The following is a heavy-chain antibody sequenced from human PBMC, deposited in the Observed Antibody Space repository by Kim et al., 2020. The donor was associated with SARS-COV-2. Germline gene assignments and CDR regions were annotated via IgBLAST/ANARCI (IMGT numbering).Heavy chain of an antibody. J-gene: IGHJ6*02. V-gene: IGHV1-69*13. CDR2: IIPIFGTA. CDR3: ARGIMVRGNAISYYYYGMDV. Sequence: SVKVSCKASGGTFSSYAISWVRQAPGQGLEWMGGIIPIFGTANYAQKFQSRVTITADESTSTAYMELSSLRSEDTAVYYCARGIMVRGNAISYYYYGMDVWGQGTTVTVSS. CDR1: GGTFSSYA. D-gene: IGHD3-10*01.